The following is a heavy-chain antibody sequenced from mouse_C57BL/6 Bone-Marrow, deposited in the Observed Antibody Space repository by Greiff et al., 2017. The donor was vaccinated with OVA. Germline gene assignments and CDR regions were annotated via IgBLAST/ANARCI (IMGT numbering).Heavy chain of an antibody. V-gene: IGHV5-6*01. Sequence: EVMLVESGGDLVKPGGSLKLSCAASGFTFSSYGMSWVRQTPDKRLEWVATISSGGSYTYYPASVKGRFTISRDNATNTLYLQMSSLKSEDTAMYYCARHLCLDYWGQGTTLTVSS. CDR2: ISSGGSYT. CDR3: ARHLCLDY. CDR1: GFTFSSYG. J-gene: IGHJ2*01.